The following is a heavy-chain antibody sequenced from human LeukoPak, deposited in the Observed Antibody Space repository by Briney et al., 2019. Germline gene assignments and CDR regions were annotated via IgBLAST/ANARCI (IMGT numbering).Heavy chain of an antibody. V-gene: IGHV3-30*03. CDR2: ISYDGSNK. CDR1: GFTFSSYG. D-gene: IGHD5-24*01. J-gene: IGHJ4*02. CDR3: VRDGVRDGLYFDY. Sequence: AGGSLRLSCAASGFTFSSYGMHWVRQAPGKGLEWVAVISYDGSNKYYADSVEGRFTISRDNSKNTLYLQMNSLRAEDTAVYYCVRDGVRDGLYFDYWGQGTLVTVSS.